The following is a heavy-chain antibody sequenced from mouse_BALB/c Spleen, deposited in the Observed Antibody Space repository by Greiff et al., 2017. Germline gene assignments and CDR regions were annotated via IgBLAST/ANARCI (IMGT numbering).Heavy chain of an antibody. CDR3: ARLWLVRGYAMDY. CDR1: GFAFSSYD. V-gene: IGHV5-12-1*01. CDR2: ISSGGGST. Sequence: EVQGVESGGGLVKPGGSLKLSCAASGFAFSSYDMSWVRQTPEKRLEWVAYISSGGGSTYYPDTVKGRFTISRDNAKNTLYLQMSSLKSEDTAMYYCARLWLVRGYAMDYWGQGTTLTVSS. D-gene: IGHD2-3*01. J-gene: IGHJ4*01.